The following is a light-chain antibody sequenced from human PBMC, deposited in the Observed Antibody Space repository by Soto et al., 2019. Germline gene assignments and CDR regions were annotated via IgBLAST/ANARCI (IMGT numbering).Light chain of an antibody. CDR1: QSISSY. CDR3: KQYGSSGT. J-gene: IGKJ1*01. V-gene: IGKV1-39*01. CDR2: DAS. Sequence: DIHMTQSPSSLSASVGDIVTITCRASQSISSYLNWYQQKPGKAPKLLIYDASSLQSGVQSRFSGSGSGTKFTLTIRRLEPEDFAVYYCKQYGSSGTFGQGTKVDIK.